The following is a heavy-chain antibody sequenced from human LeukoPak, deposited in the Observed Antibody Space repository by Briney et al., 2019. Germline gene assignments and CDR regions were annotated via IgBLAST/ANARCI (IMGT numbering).Heavy chain of an antibody. CDR3: ARGVSEYGSGSYYPEYYFDY. CDR1: GGSFSGYY. CDR2: INHSGST. J-gene: IGHJ4*02. D-gene: IGHD3-10*01. Sequence: PSETLSLTCAVYGGSFSGYYWSWIRQPPGKALEWIGQINHSGSTNYNPSLKSRVTISVDTSKNQFSLKLSSVTAADTAVYYCARGVSEYGSGSYYPEYYFDYWGQGTLVTVSS. V-gene: IGHV4-34*01.